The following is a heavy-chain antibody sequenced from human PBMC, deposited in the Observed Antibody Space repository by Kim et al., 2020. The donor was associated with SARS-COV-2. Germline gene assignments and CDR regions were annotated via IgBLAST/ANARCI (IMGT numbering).Heavy chain of an antibody. CDR3: AREGPGVRGVIITPGDY. V-gene: IGHV3-30*04. CDR1: GFTFSSYA. Sequence: GGSLRLSCAASGFTFSSYAMHWVRQAPGKGLEWVAVISYDGSNKYYADSVKGRFTISRDNSKNTLYLQMNSLRAEDTAVYYCAREGPGVRGVIITPGDY. D-gene: IGHD3-10*01. CDR2: ISYDGSNK. J-gene: IGHJ4*01.